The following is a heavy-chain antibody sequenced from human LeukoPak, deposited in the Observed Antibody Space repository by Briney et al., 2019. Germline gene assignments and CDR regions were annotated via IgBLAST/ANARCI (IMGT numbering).Heavy chain of an antibody. V-gene: IGHV3-21*04. Sequence: GGSLRLSCAASGFTFSSYSMSWVRQAPGKGLEWVSSISSSSSHIYYADSVKGRFTISRDNSKNTLYLQMNSLRAEDTAVYYCAKVLRYFDWSYSYFDYWGQGTLVTVSS. J-gene: IGHJ4*02. CDR2: ISSSSSHI. CDR3: AKVLRYFDWSYSYFDY. CDR1: GFTFSSYS. D-gene: IGHD3-9*01.